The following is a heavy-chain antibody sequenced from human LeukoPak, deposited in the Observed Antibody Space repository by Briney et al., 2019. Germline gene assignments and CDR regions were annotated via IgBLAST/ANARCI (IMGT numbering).Heavy chain of an antibody. D-gene: IGHD3-16*01. V-gene: IGHV3-74*01. CDR2: INSDGSST. CDR3: ARDQKGPFGF. CDR1: GFTFSTYW. J-gene: IGHJ4*02. Sequence: GGSLRLSCAASGFTFSTYWMHWARQAPGKGLVCVSRINSDGSSTSYADSVKGRFTISRDNAKNTLYLQMNSLRAEDTAMYYCARDQKGPFGFWGQGTLVTVSS.